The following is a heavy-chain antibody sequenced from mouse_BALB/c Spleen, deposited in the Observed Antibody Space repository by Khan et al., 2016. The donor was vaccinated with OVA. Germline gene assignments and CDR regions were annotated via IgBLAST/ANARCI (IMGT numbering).Heavy chain of an antibody. V-gene: IGHV3-2*02. CDR1: GYSITSGYA. CDR3: ARGNYYWHYFDY. CDR2: ISYSDVT. Sequence: EVQLQESGPGLVKPSQSLSLTCTVTGYSITSGYAWNWIRQFPGNKLEWMGYISYSDVTNYNPSLKSRISITRDTSKNEFFLQLNSVTTEDTATYYCARGNYYWHYFDYWGQGTTLTVSS. D-gene: IGHD1-1*01. J-gene: IGHJ2*01.